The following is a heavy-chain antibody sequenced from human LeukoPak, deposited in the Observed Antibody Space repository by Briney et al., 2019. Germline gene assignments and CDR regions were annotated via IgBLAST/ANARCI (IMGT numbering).Heavy chain of an antibody. CDR3: AKEAARQYYFDY. CDR1: GFTFSSYS. Sequence: GGSLRLSCAASGFTFSSYSMNWVRQAPGKGLEWVSAISGGGDSTYYADSVKGRFTISRDNSKNTLYLQMNSLRAEDTAVYYCAKEAARQYYFDYWGQGTLVTVSS. D-gene: IGHD2-15*01. J-gene: IGHJ4*02. CDR2: ISGGGDST. V-gene: IGHV3-23*01.